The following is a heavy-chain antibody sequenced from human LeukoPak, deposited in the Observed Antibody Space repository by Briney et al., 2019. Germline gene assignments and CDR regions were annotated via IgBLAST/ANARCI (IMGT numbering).Heavy chain of an antibody. V-gene: IGHV4-59*01. D-gene: IGHD1-1*01. Sequence: SETLSLTCTVSGGSISSYYWSWIRQPPGKGLEWIGYVYYSGSTNYNPSLKSRVTISVDTSKNQFSLKLSSVTAADTAVYHCARDSRTTTAFDIWGQGTMVAVSS. CDR3: ARDSRTTTAFDI. CDR2: VYYSGST. CDR1: GGSISSYY. J-gene: IGHJ3*02.